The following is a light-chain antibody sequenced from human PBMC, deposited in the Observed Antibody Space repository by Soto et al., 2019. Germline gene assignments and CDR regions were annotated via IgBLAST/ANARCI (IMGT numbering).Light chain of an antibody. V-gene: IGLV2-11*01. Sequence: SVLTQHRAVSGSPGQSVTISCTGTSSDVGVYNYVSWYQQYPGKAPKIMIYDVSKRPSGVPDRFSGSKSDNTASLTISGLQAEDEADYYCCSYAGSYTFVFGIGTKVTVL. CDR2: DVS. CDR3: CSYAGSYTFV. CDR1: SSDVGVYNY. J-gene: IGLJ1*01.